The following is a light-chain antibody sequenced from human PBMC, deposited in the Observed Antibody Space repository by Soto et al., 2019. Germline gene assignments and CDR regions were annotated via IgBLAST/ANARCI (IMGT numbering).Light chain of an antibody. V-gene: IGKV3-15*01. CDR1: QSVGST. J-gene: IGKJ4*01. CDR3: QRFNRWPLS. CDR2: DTS. Sequence: EIVLTQSPAALSVSPGERVTLSCWASQSVGSTLNWYQQRPGQAPRLLIYDTSIRATGIPARFSGSGSGTEFTLTIASLQSEDFGVYYCQRFNRWPLSFGGGIKVEI.